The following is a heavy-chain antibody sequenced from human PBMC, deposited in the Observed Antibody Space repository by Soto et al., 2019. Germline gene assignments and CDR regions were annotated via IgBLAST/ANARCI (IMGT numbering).Heavy chain of an antibody. CDR1: GFTFSSYE. CDR3: ARNGRELYYYDSSGYYPSSFDY. CDR2: ISSSGSTI. D-gene: IGHD3-22*01. V-gene: IGHV3-48*03. Sequence: PVGSLRLSCAASGFTFSSYEMNWVRQAPGKGLEWVSYISSSGSTIYYADSVKGRFTISRDNAKNSLYLQMNSLRAEDTAVYYCARNGRELYYYDSSGYYPSSFDYWGQGTLVTVS. J-gene: IGHJ4*02.